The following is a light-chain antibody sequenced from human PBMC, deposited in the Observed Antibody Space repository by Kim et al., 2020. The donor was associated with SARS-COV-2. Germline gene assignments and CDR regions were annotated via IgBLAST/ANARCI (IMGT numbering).Light chain of an antibody. CDR1: IRSTATNY. J-gene: IGLJ3*02. V-gene: IGLV6-57*03. CDR3: QSFDSNTHSWV. CDR2: END. Sequence: VPISCTPSIRSTATNYGHWHQQRPGSAPTTVIYENDRRPSGVPDRFSGSIASSSNSASLTISGLKTEDEADYFCQSFDSNTHSWVFGGGTQLTVL.